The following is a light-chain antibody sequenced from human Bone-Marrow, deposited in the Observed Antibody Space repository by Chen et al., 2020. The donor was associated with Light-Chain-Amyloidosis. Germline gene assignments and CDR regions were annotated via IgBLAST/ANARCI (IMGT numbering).Light chain of an antibody. V-gene: IGLV6-57*01. Sequence: NFMLTQPHSVSESPGKTVIISCTRSSGSIATNYVQWYQQRPGSSPTIVIYEDDQRPSGVPDRVSGSIDRSSNSASLTISGLKTEDEADYYCQSYQGSSQGVFGGGTKLTVL. CDR1: SGSIATNY. CDR3: QSYQGSSQGV. CDR2: EDD. J-gene: IGLJ3*02.